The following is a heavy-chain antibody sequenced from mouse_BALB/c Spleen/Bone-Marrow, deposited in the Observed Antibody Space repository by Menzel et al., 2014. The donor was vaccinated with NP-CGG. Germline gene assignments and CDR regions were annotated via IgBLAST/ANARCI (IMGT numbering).Heavy chain of an antibody. CDR1: GFTFTSYW. D-gene: IGHD2-1*01. J-gene: IGHJ4*01. CDR2: INPSNGRT. Sequence: VKLVESGDELLKPGASVKLSCMASGFTFTSYWIHWVKQRPGQGPEWIGEINPSNGRTNYNEKFKSKAALTEDKSSSTAYMQLSSLTSEDSAVYYCARDGNYRYAMDYWGQGTSVTVSS. V-gene: IGHV1S81*02. CDR3: ARDGNYRYAMDY.